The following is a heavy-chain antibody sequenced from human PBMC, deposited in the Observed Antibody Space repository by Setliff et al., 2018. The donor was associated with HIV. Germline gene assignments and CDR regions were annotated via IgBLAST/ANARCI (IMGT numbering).Heavy chain of an antibody. CDR3: ARGAYDYVWGSSPNGAFDI. CDR2: IYHDGST. Sequence: SETLSLTCTVSGDSFSTGFHYWVWIRQPPGKGLEWVGSIYHDGSTYYNPSLKSRVTISADTSKNHFSLRLNSATAADTAVYYCARGAYDYVWGSSPNGAFDIWGQGTMVTVSS. J-gene: IGHJ3*02. V-gene: IGHV4-39*02. D-gene: IGHD3-16*01. CDR1: GDSFSTGFHY.